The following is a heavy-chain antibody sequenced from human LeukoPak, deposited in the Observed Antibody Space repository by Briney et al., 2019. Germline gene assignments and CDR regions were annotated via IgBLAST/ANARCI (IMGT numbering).Heavy chain of an antibody. D-gene: IGHD5-18*01. CDR2: IYHSGST. Sequence: SQTLSLTCAVSGDSLSSGGYSWSWIRQPPGKGLEWIGYIYHSGSTYYNPSLKSRVTISVDRSKNQFSLKLSSVTAADTAVYYCARGRGGYSYGYHFDYWGQGTLVTVSS. CDR1: GDSLSSGGYS. J-gene: IGHJ4*02. CDR3: ARGRGGYSYGYHFDY. V-gene: IGHV4-30-2*01.